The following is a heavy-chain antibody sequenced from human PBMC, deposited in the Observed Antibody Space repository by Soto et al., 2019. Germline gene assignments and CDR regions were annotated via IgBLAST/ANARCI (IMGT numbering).Heavy chain of an antibody. Sequence: QVQLVQSGAEVKKPGASVKVSCKASSYTFTSYGISWVRQAPGQGLEWMGWISAYNGNTNYAQKLQGRVTMTTDTCTTTAYMELRNLRSDDTAVYYCARVGGMCSCSCGYWFDPWGQGTLVTVSS. CDR3: ARVGGMCSCSCGYWFDP. V-gene: IGHV1-18*01. CDR2: ISAYNGNT. J-gene: IGHJ5*02. D-gene: IGHD6-13*01. CDR1: SYTFTSYG.